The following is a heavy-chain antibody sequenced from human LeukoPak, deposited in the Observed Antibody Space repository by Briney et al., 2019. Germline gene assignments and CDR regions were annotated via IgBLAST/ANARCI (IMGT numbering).Heavy chain of an antibody. CDR2: ISYDGSNK. CDR3: VRGSLRLPRSTPDY. D-gene: IGHD2-21*02. V-gene: IGHV3-30*03. CDR1: GFILSNYG. J-gene: IGHJ4*02. Sequence: GGSLRLSCAASGFILSNYGMNWVRQAPGKGLEWVAVISYDGSNKYYADSVKGRFTISRDNAVNTLYLQMNSLRVEDTAVYYCVRGSLRLPRSTPDYWGQGTLVTVSS.